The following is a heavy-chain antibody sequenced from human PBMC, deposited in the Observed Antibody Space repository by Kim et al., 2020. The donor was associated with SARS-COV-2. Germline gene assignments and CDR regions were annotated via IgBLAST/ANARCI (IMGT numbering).Heavy chain of an antibody. CDR2: IYYSGST. CDR3: ARHHYDYVWGSYRYGMDV. V-gene: IGHV4-59*08. J-gene: IGHJ6*02. D-gene: IGHD3-16*02. Sequence: SETLSLTCTVSGGSIRSYYWSWIRQRPGKGLEWIGYIYYSGSTNYNPSLKSRVTISVDTSKNQFSLKLSSVTAADTAVYYCARHHYDYVWGSYRYGMDVWGQGTTVTVSS. CDR1: GGSIRSYY.